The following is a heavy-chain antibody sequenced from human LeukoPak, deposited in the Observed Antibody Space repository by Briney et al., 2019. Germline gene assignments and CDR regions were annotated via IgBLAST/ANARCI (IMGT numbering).Heavy chain of an antibody. CDR3: ARHSYILTGPDY. CDR2: ISGSGGST. CDR1: GFTFSSNA. J-gene: IGHJ4*02. D-gene: IGHD3-9*01. Sequence: PGGSLRLSCAASGFTFSSNAMSWVRQAPGKGLEWVSAISGSGGSTYYADSVKGRFTISRDNSKNTLYLQMNSLKASDTAMYYCARHSYILTGPDYWGQGTLVTVSS. V-gene: IGHV3-23*01.